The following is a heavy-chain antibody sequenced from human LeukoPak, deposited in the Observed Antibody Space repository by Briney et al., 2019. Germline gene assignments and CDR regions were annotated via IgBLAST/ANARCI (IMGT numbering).Heavy chain of an antibody. D-gene: IGHD5-18*01. V-gene: IGHV4-59*01. Sequence: SETLSLTCSVSGDSITGYYWGWIRQPPGKGLEWIGNIYYTGSTNYNPSLKSRVTISVDTSKNQFSLKLTSVTAADTAVYYCARTTEGGYTYGYFYYYYMDVWGKGTTVTISS. CDR3: ARTTEGGYTYGYFYYYYMDV. CDR2: IYYTGST. CDR1: GDSITGYY. J-gene: IGHJ6*03.